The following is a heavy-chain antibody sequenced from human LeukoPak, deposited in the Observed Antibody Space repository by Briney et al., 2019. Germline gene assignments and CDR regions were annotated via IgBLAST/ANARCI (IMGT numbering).Heavy chain of an antibody. V-gene: IGHV3-23*01. J-gene: IGHJ4*02. CDR3: AKDHYFDWLLYRLFDY. Sequence: GGSLRLSCAASGFTFSSYAMSWVRQAPGKGLEWVSAIIGSGGSTYYADSVKGRFTISRDNSKNTLYLQMNSLRAEDTAVYYCAKDHYFDWLLYRLFDYWGQGTLVTVSS. CDR1: GFTFSSYA. CDR2: IIGSGGST. D-gene: IGHD3-9*01.